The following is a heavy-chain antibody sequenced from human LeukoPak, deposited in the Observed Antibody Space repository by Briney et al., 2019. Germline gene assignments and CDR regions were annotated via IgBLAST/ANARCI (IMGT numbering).Heavy chain of an antibody. CDR2: INPSGGST. Sequence: ASVKVSCKASGYTFTSYYMHWVRQAPGQGLEWMGIINPSGGSTSYAQKFQGRVTMTRDTSISTAYMELSRLRSDDTAVYYCARDRYSGYDYFDYWGQGTLVTVSS. J-gene: IGHJ4*02. V-gene: IGHV1-46*01. CDR1: GYTFTSYY. CDR3: ARDRYSGYDYFDY. D-gene: IGHD5-12*01.